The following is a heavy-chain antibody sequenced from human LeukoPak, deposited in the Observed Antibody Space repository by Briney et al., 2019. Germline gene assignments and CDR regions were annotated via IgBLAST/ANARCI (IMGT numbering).Heavy chain of an antibody. CDR2: IYYTGIA. D-gene: IGHD5-18*01. V-gene: IGHV4-59*08. Sequence: SETLPLTCTNSAASISNYYWSWIRQPPGKGLEWIGYIYYTGIANSNPSLKSRLTMSVDTSKSQLSLRLSSVTAADTAVYYCLTVDTSMGVDYWGQGTLVTVSS. CDR1: AASISNYY. J-gene: IGHJ4*02. CDR3: LTVDTSMGVDY.